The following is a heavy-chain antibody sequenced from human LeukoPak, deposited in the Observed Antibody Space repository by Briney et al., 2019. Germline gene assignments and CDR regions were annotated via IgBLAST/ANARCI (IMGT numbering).Heavy chain of an antibody. D-gene: IGHD2-21*01. CDR3: ARHIHPGTPFDY. Sequence: PSETLSLTCTVSGGSISSSSYYWGWIRQPPGKGLEWIGSIYYSGSTYYNPSLKSRVTISVDTSKNLFSLKLSSVTAADTAVYYCARHIHPGTPFDYWGQGTLVTVSS. V-gene: IGHV4-39*07. CDR1: GGSISSSSYY. CDR2: IYYSGST. J-gene: IGHJ4*02.